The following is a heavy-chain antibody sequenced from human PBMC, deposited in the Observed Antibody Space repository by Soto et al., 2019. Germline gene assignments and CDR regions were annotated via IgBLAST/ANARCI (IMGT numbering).Heavy chain of an antibody. D-gene: IGHD5-12*01. CDR1: GFTFSSYS. Sequence: GGSLRLSCAASGFTFSSYSMNWVRQAPGKGLEWVSSISSSSSYIYYADSVKGRFTISRDNAKNSLYLQMNSLRAEDTAVYYCARQPGYSGYDGSYFDYWGQGTLVTVSS. CDR2: ISSSSSYI. V-gene: IGHV3-21*01. CDR3: ARQPGYSGYDGSYFDY. J-gene: IGHJ4*02.